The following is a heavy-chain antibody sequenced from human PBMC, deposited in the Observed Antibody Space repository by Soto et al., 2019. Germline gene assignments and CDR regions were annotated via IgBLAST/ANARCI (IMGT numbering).Heavy chain of an antibody. Sequence: QLQLQESGPGLVKPSETLSLICTVSGGSISSSSYYWGWTRQPPGKGLEWIGIIYYSGSTYYNPSLKSRVPIPADMSKNQFSLKLPSVTAADTAVYYCARGYDILTGPTDYWGQGTLVTVSS. CDR1: GGSISSSSYY. D-gene: IGHD3-9*01. J-gene: IGHJ4*02. CDR2: IYYSGST. CDR3: ARGYDILTGPTDY. V-gene: IGHV4-39*02.